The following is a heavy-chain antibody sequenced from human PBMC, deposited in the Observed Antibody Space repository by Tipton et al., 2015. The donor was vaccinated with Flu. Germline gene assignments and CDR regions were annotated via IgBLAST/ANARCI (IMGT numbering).Heavy chain of an antibody. Sequence: LRLSCTVSNGTISSYYWSWIRQPAGKGLEWIGRIHSSGGTNHSPSLKSRVTMSVDTSKNQFSLKVNSVTAADTAVYYCASGACSSSTCPKGGFDNWGQGTLVVVSS. J-gene: IGHJ4*02. D-gene: IGHD2-2*01. CDR2: IHSSGGT. CDR1: NGTISSYY. V-gene: IGHV4-4*07. CDR3: ASGACSSSTCPKGGFDN.